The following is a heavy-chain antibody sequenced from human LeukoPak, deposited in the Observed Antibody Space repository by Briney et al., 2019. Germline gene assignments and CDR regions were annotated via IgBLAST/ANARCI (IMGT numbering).Heavy chain of an antibody. V-gene: IGHV1-8*01. Sequence: GASVKVSCKASGYTFTSCDINWVRQATGQGLEWMGWMNPNSGNTGYAQKFQGRVTMTRNTSISTAYMELSSLRSEDTAVYYCARGCRDRYSYKNYYYYMDVWGKGTTVTISS. J-gene: IGHJ6*03. CDR3: ARGCRDRYSYKNYYYYMDV. D-gene: IGHD6-13*01. CDR1: GYTFTSCD. CDR2: MNPNSGNT.